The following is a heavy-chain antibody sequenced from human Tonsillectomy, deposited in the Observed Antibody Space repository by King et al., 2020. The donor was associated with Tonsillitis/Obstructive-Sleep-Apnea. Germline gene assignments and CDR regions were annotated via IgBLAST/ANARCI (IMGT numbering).Heavy chain of an antibody. V-gene: IGHV4-59*01. D-gene: IGHD3-16*01. CDR1: GGSINTFF. J-gene: IGHJ5*02. Sequence: VQLQESGPGLVKPSETLSLNCTVSGGSINTFFWTWIRQPPGKGLEFIGYISNSGRTNYNPSLKSRVSMSVDTSQLQSSLKMRSVTAADTAVYYCAGLSGDGGDNWFDPWGQGILVTVSS. CDR2: ISNSGRT. CDR3: AGLSGDGGDNWFDP.